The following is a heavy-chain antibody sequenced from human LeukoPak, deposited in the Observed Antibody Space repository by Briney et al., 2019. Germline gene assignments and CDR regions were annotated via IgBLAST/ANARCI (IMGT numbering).Heavy chain of an antibody. CDR1: GGSISSYY. J-gene: IGHJ6*02. D-gene: IGHD6-13*01. V-gene: IGHV4-59*01. CDR3: AREFSSSWNYGMDV. Sequence: SETLSLTRTVSGGSISSYYWSWIRQPPGKGLEWIGYIYYSGSTNYNPSLKSRVTISVDTSKNQFSLKLSSVTAADTAVYYCAREFSSSWNYGMDVWGQGTTVTVSS. CDR2: IYYSGST.